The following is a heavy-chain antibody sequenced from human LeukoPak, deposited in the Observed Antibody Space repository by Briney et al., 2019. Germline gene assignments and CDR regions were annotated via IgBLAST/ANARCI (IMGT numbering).Heavy chain of an antibody. CDR1: GYTFTSYD. Sequence: GASVKVSCKASGYTFTSYDINWVRQATGQGLEWMGWMNPNSGNTGYAQKFQGRVTMTRNTSISTAYMELSSLRSEDTAVYYCARMYGDYILNTFDIWGQGTMVTVSS. CDR3: ARMYGDYILNTFDI. D-gene: IGHD4-17*01. J-gene: IGHJ3*02. V-gene: IGHV1-8*01. CDR2: MNPNSGNT.